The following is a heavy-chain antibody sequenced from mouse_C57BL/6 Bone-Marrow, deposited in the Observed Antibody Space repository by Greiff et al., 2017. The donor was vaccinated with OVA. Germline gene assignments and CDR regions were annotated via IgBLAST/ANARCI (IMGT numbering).Heavy chain of an antibody. J-gene: IGHJ4*01. V-gene: IGHV1-74*01. CDR1: GYTFTSYW. CDR3: ARGGYPLYAMDY. D-gene: IGHD2-2*01. CDR2: IHPSDSDT. Sequence: QVHVKQPGAELVKPGASVKVSCKASGYTFTSYWMHWVKQRPGQGLEWIGRIHPSDSDTNYNQKFKGKATLTVDKSSSTAYMQLSSLTSEDSAVYYCARGGYPLYAMDYWGQGTSVTVSS.